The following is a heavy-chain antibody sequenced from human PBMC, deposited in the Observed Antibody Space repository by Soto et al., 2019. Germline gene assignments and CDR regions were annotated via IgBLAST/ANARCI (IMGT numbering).Heavy chain of an antibody. CDR2: ISGSGGST. D-gene: IGHD6-13*01. CDR3: EKGPYAQQLSNWFDP. J-gene: IGHJ5*02. V-gene: IGHV3-23*01. CDR1: GFTFSSYA. Sequence: GGSLRLSCAASGFTFSSYAMSWVRQAPGKGLEWVSAISGSGGSTYYADSVKGRFTISRDNSKNTLYLQMNSLRAEDTAVYYCEKGPYAQQLSNWFDPWGQGTPVPVYS.